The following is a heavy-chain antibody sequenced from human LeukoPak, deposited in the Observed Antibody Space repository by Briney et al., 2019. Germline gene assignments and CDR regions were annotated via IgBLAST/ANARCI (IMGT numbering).Heavy chain of an antibody. CDR1: GGSISSSIYY. CDR3: ARLTQNDYYGSGSYYNPDAFDI. J-gene: IGHJ3*02. V-gene: IGHV4-39*01. D-gene: IGHD3-10*01. CDR2: AYYSGSI. Sequence: SETLSLTCTVSGGSISSSIYYWGWIHQPPGKGLEWIGSAYYSGSIYYNPSLKSRVTISVDTSKNQFSLKLSSVTAADTAVYYCARLTQNDYYGSGSYYNPDAFDIWGQGTMVTVSS.